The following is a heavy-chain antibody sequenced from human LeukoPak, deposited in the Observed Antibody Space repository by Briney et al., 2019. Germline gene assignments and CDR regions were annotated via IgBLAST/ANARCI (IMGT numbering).Heavy chain of an antibody. CDR1: GFTFSSYS. V-gene: IGHV3-21*01. CDR3: ARGQRAHVEYSSFMDV. CDR2: ISSSSSYI. D-gene: IGHD5-24*01. J-gene: IGHJ6*03. Sequence: GGSLRLSCAASGFTFSSYSMNWVRQAPGKGLEWVSSISSSSSYIYYADSVKGRFTISRDNSKNTMYLQMNSLRAEDTAVYYCARGQRAHVEYSSFMDVWGKGTTVTVSS.